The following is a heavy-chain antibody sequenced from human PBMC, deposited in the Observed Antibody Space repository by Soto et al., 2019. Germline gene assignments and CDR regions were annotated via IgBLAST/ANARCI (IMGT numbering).Heavy chain of an antibody. Sequence: GESLKISCKGSGYSFASHWVAWVRQMPEKGLEWIGTIYPGDSDTKYSSAFRGHVTISADTSVSTAYLQWRSLEATDSAIYYCARYSGSYWHYLDLWGQGTLVTVSS. CDR1: GYSFASHW. V-gene: IGHV5-51*01. CDR2: IYPGDSDT. J-gene: IGHJ4*02. CDR3: ARYSGSYWHYLDL. D-gene: IGHD1-26*01.